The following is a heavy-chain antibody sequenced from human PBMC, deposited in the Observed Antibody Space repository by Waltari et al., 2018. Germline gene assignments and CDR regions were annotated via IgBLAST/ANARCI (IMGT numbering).Heavy chain of an antibody. Sequence: LVESGGGLVQPGGSLRLSCAASGLTFRRYWMSWVRQAPGKGLEWGANIKQDGSEKYYVDSVKVRFTISRDNAKNSLYLQMNSLRAEDTAVYYCARDRGSQYFFDYWGQGTLVTVSS. V-gene: IGHV3-7*01. CDR3: ARDRGSQYFFDY. CDR2: IKQDGSEK. CDR1: GLTFRRYW. D-gene: IGHD5-12*01. J-gene: IGHJ4*02.